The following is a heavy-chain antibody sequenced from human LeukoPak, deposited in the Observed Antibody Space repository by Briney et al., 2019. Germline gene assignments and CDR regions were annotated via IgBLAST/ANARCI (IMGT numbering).Heavy chain of an antibody. CDR1: GYIFNDYY. J-gene: IGHJ4*02. CDR3: ARDKSTTVRFLQYY. CDR2: INPNSGFT. D-gene: IGHD3-3*01. V-gene: IGHV1-2*02. Sequence: ASVKVSCKASGYIFNDYYMHWVRQAPGQGLEWMGWINPNSGFTNYAQKFLGRVSMTRDMSISTAYMELSSLRSDDTAVYYCARDKSTTVRFLQYYWGRGTLVTVSS.